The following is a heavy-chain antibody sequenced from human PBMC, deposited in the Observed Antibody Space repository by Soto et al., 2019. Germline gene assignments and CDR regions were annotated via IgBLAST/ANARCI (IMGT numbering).Heavy chain of an antibody. J-gene: IGHJ6*02. CDR3: ARDRDIVVVPAAISNYYCGMDV. Sequence: QVQLVQSGAEVKKPGASVKVSCKASGYTFTSYGISWVRQAPGQGLEWMGWISAYNGNTNYAQKLQGRVTMTTDTSTSTAYMELRSLRSDETAVYYCARDRDIVVVPAAISNYYCGMDVWGQGTTVTVSS. CDR1: GYTFTSYG. V-gene: IGHV1-18*04. CDR2: ISAYNGNT. D-gene: IGHD2-2*02.